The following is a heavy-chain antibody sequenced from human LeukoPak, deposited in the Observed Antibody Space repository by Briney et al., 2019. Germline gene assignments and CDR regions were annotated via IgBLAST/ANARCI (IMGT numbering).Heavy chain of an antibody. D-gene: IGHD6-13*01. J-gene: IGHJ4*02. CDR2: IYHSGST. CDR1: GDSISSYY. V-gene: IGHV4-59*01. Sequence: NPSETLSLTCTVSGDSISSYYWSWVRQPPGKGLEWIGYIYHSGSTNYNPSLKSRVTISADTSKDQFSLKLASVTAADTAVYYCATGYSSTWYYFDYWGQGTLATVSS. CDR3: ATGYSSTWYYFDY.